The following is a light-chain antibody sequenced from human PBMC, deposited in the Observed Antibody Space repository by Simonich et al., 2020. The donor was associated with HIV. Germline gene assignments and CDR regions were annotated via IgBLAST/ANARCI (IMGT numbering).Light chain of an antibody. CDR1: QIVSSY. CDR3: QQRSNWPPSLT. V-gene: IGKV3-11*01. Sequence: EIVLTQSPATLSLSPGERATLSCRASQIVSSYLAWYQQKPGQAPRLLIYAASNRATGIPARFSGSGSGTDFTLTISSLEPEDFAVYYCQQRSNWPPSLTFGGGTKVEIK. CDR2: AAS. J-gene: IGKJ4*01.